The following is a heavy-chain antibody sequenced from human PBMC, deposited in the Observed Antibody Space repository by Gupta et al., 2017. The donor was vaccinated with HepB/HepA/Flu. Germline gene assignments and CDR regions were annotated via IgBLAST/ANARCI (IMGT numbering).Heavy chain of an antibody. J-gene: IGHJ3*02. CDR1: VFIFENHV. V-gene: IGHV3-9*01. Sequence: DVQLLESGGGFEQPGRSVRLSRVASVFIFENHVMHLFRQAPGKGLEWVSAITWNSGYIGYADSVKGRFSISRDNAKNSLYLQMNSLRTEDTAFYYCTTSPFAGFDIWGQGTRVTVSS. CDR3: TTSPFAGFDI. CDR2: ITWNSGYI.